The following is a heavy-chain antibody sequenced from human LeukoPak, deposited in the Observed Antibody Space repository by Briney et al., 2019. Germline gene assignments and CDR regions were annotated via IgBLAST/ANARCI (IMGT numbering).Heavy chain of an antibody. V-gene: IGHV4-59*08. D-gene: IGHD3-10*01. J-gene: IGHJ4*02. Sequence: SETLSLTCTVPGGSISSYYWSWIRQSPGKGLEWIGYIYYSGSTNYNPSLKSRVTISVDTSKNQFSLKLISVTAADTAVYYCASGLSMVRGVKQFDYWGQGTLVTVSS. CDR1: GGSISSYY. CDR3: ASGLSMVRGVKQFDY. CDR2: IYYSGST.